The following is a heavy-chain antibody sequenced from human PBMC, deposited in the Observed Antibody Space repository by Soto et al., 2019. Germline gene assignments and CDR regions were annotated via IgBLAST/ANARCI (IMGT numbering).Heavy chain of an antibody. CDR1: GGTFSSYT. V-gene: IGHV1-69*02. J-gene: IGHJ3*02. CDR3: ARSRYCSSTSCYDPGAFDI. CDR2: IIPILGIA. D-gene: IGHD2-2*01. Sequence: QVQLVQSGAEVKKPGSSVKVSCKASGGTFSSYTISWVRQAPGQGLEWMGRIIPILGIANYAQKFQGRVTITADKSTSTDYMELSSLRSEDTAVYYCARSRYCSSTSCYDPGAFDIWGQGTMVTVSS.